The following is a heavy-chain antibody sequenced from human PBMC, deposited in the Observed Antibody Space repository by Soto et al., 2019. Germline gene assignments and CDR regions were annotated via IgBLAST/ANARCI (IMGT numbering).Heavy chain of an antibody. CDR3: ARVYSGYGGQPDY. Sequence: QVQLVESGGGVVQPGRYLRLSCAASGFTFSSYTMHWVRQAPGKGLEWVAVISYDGSNKYYADSVKGRFTISRDNSKNTLYLQMNSLRAEDTAVYYGARVYSGYGGQPDYLGQGTLVTVYS. CDR2: ISYDGSNK. D-gene: IGHD5-12*01. V-gene: IGHV3-30-3*01. J-gene: IGHJ4*02. CDR1: GFTFSSYT.